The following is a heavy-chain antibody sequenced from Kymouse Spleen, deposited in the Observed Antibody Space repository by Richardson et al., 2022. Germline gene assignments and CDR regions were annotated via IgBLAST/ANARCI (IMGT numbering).Heavy chain of an antibody. Sequence: EVQLVESGGGLVQPGGSLRLSCAASGFTFSSYAMSWVRQAPGKGLEWVSAISGSGGSTYYADSVKGRFTISRDNSKNTLYLQMNSLRAEDTAVYYCAKTYNWNYDYYYYGMDVWGQGTTVTVSS. CDR2: ISGSGGST. V-gene: IGHV3-23*04. CDR1: GFTFSSYA. CDR3: AKTYNWNYDYYYYGMDV. J-gene: IGHJ6*02. D-gene: IGHD1-7*01.